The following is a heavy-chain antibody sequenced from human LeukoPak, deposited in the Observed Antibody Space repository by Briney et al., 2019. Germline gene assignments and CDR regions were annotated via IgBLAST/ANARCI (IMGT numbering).Heavy chain of an antibody. V-gene: IGHV3-23*01. D-gene: IGHD6-13*01. CDR2: ISGSGDIT. Sequence: PGGSLRLSCAAPGLTFSSSAMSWVRQAQGKGLEWVSGISGSGDITYYADSVKGRFTLSRDNSKNTLYLQMNSLRAEDTAVYYCAKSYRFSSSWYESWGQGTLVTVSS. CDR3: AKSYRFSSSWYES. CDR1: GLTFSSSA. J-gene: IGHJ5*01.